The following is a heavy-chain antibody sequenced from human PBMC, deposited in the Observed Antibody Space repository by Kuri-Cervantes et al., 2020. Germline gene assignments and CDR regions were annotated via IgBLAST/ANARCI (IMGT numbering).Heavy chain of an antibody. J-gene: IGHJ4*02. CDR3: ASVEAAAYFDY. D-gene: IGHD6-13*01. CDR1: GGSISSYY. V-gene: IGHV4-4*07. Sequence: SETLSLTCTVSGGSISSYYWSWIRQPAGKGLEWIGRIYTSGSTNYNPSLKSRVTISVDKFKNQFSLKLSSVTAADTAVYYCASVEAAAYFDYWGQGTLVTVSS. CDR2: IYTSGST.